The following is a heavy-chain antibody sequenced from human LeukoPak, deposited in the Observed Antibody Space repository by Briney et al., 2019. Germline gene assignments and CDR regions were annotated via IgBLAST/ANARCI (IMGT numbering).Heavy chain of an antibody. CDR1: GFTFSRNW. D-gene: IGHD2-2*01. CDR3: ARAPGYCSSTSCPLPFGYYYYYMDV. J-gene: IGHJ6*03. CDR2: IKQDGSEK. Sequence: GGSLRLSCAASGFTFSRNWMHWVRQAPGKGLEWVANIKQDGSEKYYVDSVKGRFTISRDNAKNSLYLQMNSLRAEDTAVYYCARAPGYCSSTSCPLPFGYYYYYMDVWGKGTTVTVSS. V-gene: IGHV3-7*01.